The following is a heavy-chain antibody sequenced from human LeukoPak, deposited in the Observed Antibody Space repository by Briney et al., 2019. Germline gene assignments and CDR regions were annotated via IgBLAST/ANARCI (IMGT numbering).Heavy chain of an antibody. CDR1: GFTFSNYG. J-gene: IGHJ2*01. CDR3: SRGVVGATIGWYFDF. D-gene: IGHD1-26*01. V-gene: IGHV3-33*01. Sequence: PGGSLRLSCAVSGFTFSNYGWHWVRQAPGKGLEWVAVIWSDESNKYYADSVKGRFTISRDNFKNTLYLHMNRLRAEDTTVYYCSRGVVGATIGWYFDFWGRGTLVTVSS. CDR2: IWSDESNK.